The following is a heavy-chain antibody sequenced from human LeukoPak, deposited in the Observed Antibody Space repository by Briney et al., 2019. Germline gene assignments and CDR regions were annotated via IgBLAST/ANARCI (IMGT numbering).Heavy chain of an antibody. J-gene: IGHJ4*02. V-gene: IGHV4-39*01. CDR2: VYYSGST. CDR1: GGFISSSSYY. Sequence: SETLSLTCTVSGGFISSSSYYWGWIRQPPGKGLEWIGSVYYSGSTYYNPSLKSRVTTSVDTSMDQFSLRLSSATAADTAIYYCARQSGDQSSAWYFDAWGQGTLVTVSS. CDR3: ARQSGDQSSAWYFDA. D-gene: IGHD6-19*01.